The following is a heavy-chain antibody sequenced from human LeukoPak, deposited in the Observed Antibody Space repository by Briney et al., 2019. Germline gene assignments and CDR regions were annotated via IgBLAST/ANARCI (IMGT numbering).Heavy chain of an antibody. D-gene: IGHD3-22*01. CDR3: ARALYYYDSSGPTGRYYFDY. J-gene: IGHJ4*02. Sequence: ASVKVSCKASGYTFTSYDINWVRQATGQGLEWMGWMNPNSGNTGYAQKFQGRVTITRNTSISTAYMELSSLRSDDTAVYYCARALYYYDSSGPTGRYYFDYWGQGTLVTVSS. V-gene: IGHV1-8*03. CDR2: MNPNSGNT. CDR1: GYTFTSYD.